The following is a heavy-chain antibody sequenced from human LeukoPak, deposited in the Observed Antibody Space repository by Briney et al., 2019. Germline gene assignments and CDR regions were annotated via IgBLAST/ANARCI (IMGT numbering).Heavy chain of an antibody. Sequence: GASVKVSCKASGYTLTSYFIHWVRQAPGQGLEWMGIINPSGGSTSYAQKFQGRVTMTRDTSTSTVYMELSSLGSEDTAVYYCARDNKERQLGGYWGQGTLVTVSS. CDR1: GYTLTSYF. D-gene: IGHD6-13*01. J-gene: IGHJ4*02. CDR2: INPSGGST. CDR3: ARDNKERQLGGY. V-gene: IGHV1-46*01.